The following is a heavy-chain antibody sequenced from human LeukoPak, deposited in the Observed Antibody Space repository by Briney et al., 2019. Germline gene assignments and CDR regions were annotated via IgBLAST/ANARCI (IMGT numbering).Heavy chain of an antibody. D-gene: IGHD1-14*01. CDR1: GYTFTHYY. CDR3: ARRGDRGNHADY. J-gene: IGHJ4*02. Sequence: WASVKVSCKASGYTFTHYYMHWVRQAPGQGLEWMGRINPSSGSTAYAQKFQDRHTLTRDMSASTLYMELSSLGSEDTAVYYYARRGDRGNHADYWGQGTLVTVSS. V-gene: IGHV1-46*01. CDR2: INPSSGST.